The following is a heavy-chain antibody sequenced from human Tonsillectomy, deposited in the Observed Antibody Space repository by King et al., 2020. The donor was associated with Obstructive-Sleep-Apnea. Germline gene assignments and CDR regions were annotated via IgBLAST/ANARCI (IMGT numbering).Heavy chain of an antibody. Sequence: VQLVESGGGLVQPGRSLRLSCAASGFIFDDYAMHWVRQAPGKGLEWVSGISWNSGSIGYADSVRGRFTISRDNAKNSLYLQMNSLRAEDTAVYYCAKDHGAYSAYGRDWGQGTLVTVSS. V-gene: IGHV3-9*01. CDR3: AKDHGAYSAYGRD. CDR1: GFIFDDYA. D-gene: IGHD5-12*01. J-gene: IGHJ4*02. CDR2: ISWNSGSI.